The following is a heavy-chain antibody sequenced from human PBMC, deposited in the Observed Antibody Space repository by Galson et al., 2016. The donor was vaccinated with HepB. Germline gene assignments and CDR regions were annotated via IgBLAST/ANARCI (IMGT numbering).Heavy chain of an antibody. Sequence: SLRLSCAASGFTSSSYAMTWVRQAPGKGLEWVSTINNSGGSTYSADSVKGRFTISRDNSKNTLYLHMNSLRAEDTAVYYCAKAFATYYYDGSGSDGTDWYFDLWGRGTLVTVSS. CDR2: INNSGGST. V-gene: IGHV3-23*01. CDR1: GFTSSSYA. CDR3: AKAFATYYYDGSGSDGTDWYFDL. J-gene: IGHJ2*01. D-gene: IGHD3-22*01.